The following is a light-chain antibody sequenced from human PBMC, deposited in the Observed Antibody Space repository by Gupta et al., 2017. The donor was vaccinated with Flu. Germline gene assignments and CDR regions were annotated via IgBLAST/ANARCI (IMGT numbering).Light chain of an antibody. CDR2: EDN. J-gene: IGLJ3*02. V-gene: IGLV6-57*03. CDR3: QSYDSSTRV. CDR1: SGSIASNY. Sequence: NFMLTQPHSVSESPGKTVTISCTRSSGSIASNYVQWYQQRPGSAPTTVIYEDNHRPSGVPDRFSSSIDSSSNSATLTIAGLKTEDEDDYYCQSYDSSTRVFGGGTKLTVL.